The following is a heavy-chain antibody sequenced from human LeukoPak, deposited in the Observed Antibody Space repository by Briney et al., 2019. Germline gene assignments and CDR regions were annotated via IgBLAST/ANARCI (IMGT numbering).Heavy chain of an antibody. CDR1: GFTSSSYW. CDR3: ARGVYGSGSYSANN. J-gene: IGHJ4*02. Sequence: GGSMRPSCADSGFTSSSYWMHWVRQAPGKGLVWVSRINSDGSATSYVDSVKGRFTISRDNAKNTLYLQMNSLRAEDTAVYYCARGVYGSGSYSANNWGQGTLVTVSS. D-gene: IGHD3-10*01. CDR2: INSDGSAT. V-gene: IGHV3-74*01.